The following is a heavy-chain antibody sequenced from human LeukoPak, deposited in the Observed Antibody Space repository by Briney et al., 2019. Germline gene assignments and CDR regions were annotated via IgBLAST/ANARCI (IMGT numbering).Heavy chain of an antibody. CDR1: GFTFSSYW. Sequence: GGSLRLSCAASGFTFSSYWMSWVRQAPGKGLEWVANIKQVGSEKYYVDSVKGRFTISRDNAKNSLYLQMNGLRAEDTAVYYCAKRVVVPAANWFDPWGQGTLVTVCS. CDR3: AKRVVVPAANWFDP. D-gene: IGHD2-2*01. V-gene: IGHV3-7*01. CDR2: IKQVGSEK. J-gene: IGHJ5*02.